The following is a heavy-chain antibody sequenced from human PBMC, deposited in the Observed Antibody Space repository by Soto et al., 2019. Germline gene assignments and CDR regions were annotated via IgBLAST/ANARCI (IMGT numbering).Heavy chain of an antibody. D-gene: IGHD3-22*01. Sequence: SETLSLTCTVAGGSISSYYWSWIRQPPGKGLEWIGYIYYSGSTNYNPSLKSRVTLSADTSKNQFSLNLSSVTAAGTAMYYCARVDSSGSYFDSWGQGTLVTVSS. V-gene: IGHV4-59*01. CDR2: IYYSGST. J-gene: IGHJ4*02. CDR3: ARVDSSGSYFDS. CDR1: GGSISSYY.